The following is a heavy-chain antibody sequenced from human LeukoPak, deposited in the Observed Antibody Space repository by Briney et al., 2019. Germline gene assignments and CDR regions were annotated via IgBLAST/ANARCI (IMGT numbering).Heavy chain of an antibody. J-gene: IGHJ4*02. CDR2: ISSSSSYI. D-gene: IGHD6-13*01. V-gene: IGHV3-21*01. CDR1: GLTFRNYG. Sequence: PGGSLRLSCAAAGLTFRNYGFHWVRQAPGKGLEWVSSISSSSSYIYYADSVKGRFTISRDNAKNSLYLQMNSLRAEDTAVYYCARGYSSSWYYFDYWGQGTLVTVSS. CDR3: ARGYSSSWYYFDY.